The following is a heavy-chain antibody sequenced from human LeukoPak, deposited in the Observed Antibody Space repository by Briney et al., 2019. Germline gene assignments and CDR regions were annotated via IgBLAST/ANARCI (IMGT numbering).Heavy chain of an antibody. Sequence: GGSLRLSCAASGFTFSSFGMSWVRQAPGKGLEWVSAISGSGGSTYYADSVKGRFTISRDNSKNTLYLQMNSLRAEDTAVYYCAKERRVGATIPPGYFDYWGQGTLVTVSS. V-gene: IGHV3-23*01. D-gene: IGHD1-26*01. CDR1: GFTFSSFG. CDR2: ISGSGGST. CDR3: AKERRVGATIPPGYFDY. J-gene: IGHJ4*02.